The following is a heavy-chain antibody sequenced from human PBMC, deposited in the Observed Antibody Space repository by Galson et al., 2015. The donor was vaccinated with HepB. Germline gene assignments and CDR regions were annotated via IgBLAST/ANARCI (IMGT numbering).Heavy chain of an antibody. CDR1: GFSFSDSE. V-gene: IGHV3-48*03. CDR3: VREALWTFEY. J-gene: IGHJ4*02. D-gene: IGHD2-21*01. Sequence: SLRLSCAVSGFSFSDSEMHWVRQAPGKGLEWIAYIGPTGNTIFYADSVKGRFTLSRDYAKKSLFLQMDSLRDEDTAVYYCVREALWTFEYWGQGTLVTVSS. CDR2: IGPTGNTI.